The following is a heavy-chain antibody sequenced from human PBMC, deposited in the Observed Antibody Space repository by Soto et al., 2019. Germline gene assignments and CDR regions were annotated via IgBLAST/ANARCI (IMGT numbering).Heavy chain of an antibody. Sequence: QVQLVQSGAEVKKPGSSVKVSCKASGGTFSSYAISWVRQAPGQGLAWMGGIIPIFGTANYAQKFQGRVTITADESTSTADMELSSVRSEDTAVYYCARLAGGGVVPAALYYDYGMDVWGQGPTVTVSS. D-gene: IGHD2-2*01. J-gene: IGHJ6*02. CDR1: GGTFSSYA. V-gene: IGHV1-69*01. CDR2: IIPIFGTA. CDR3: ARLAGGGVVPAALYYDYGMDV.